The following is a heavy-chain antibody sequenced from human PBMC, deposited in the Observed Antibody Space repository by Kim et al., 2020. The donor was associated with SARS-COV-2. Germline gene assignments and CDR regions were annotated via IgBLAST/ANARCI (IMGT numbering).Heavy chain of an antibody. CDR2: INDSGKI. CDR1: GGSFSGYF. D-gene: IGHD3-3*01. J-gene: IGHJ3*01. Sequence: SETLSLTCGVHGGSFSGYFWSWIRQTPGKGLEWIGEINDSGKINYNPSLKSRVTISLDKSKNQFSLNLGSVTAADTALYYCARNDFWSGPTAIDCFDV. V-gene: IGHV4-34*01. CDR3: ARNDFWSGPTAIDCFDV.